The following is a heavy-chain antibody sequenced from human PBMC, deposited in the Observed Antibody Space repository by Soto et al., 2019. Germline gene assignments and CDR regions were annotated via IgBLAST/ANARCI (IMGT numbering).Heavy chain of an antibody. CDR1: GGTFSSYA. D-gene: IGHD3-3*01. J-gene: IGHJ6*02. CDR2: IIPIFGTA. Sequence: GASVKVSCKASGGTFSSYAISWVRQAPGQGLEWMGGIIPIFGTANYAQKFQGRVTITADESTSTAYMELSSLRSEDTAVYYCARDRGFLEWLPRDYYYGMDVWGQGTTVTVSS. V-gene: IGHV1-69*13. CDR3: ARDRGFLEWLPRDYYYGMDV.